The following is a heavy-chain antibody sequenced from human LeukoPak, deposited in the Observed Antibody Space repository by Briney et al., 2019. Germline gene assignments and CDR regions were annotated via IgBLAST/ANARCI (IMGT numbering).Heavy chain of an antibody. Sequence: GGSLRLSCAASGFTFSSHSMNWVRQVPGKGLEWVSYISSSGSTIYYADSVKGRFTISRDNAKNSLYLQMNSLRAEDTAVYYCARERIAAAVYFDYWGQGTLVTVSS. J-gene: IGHJ4*02. V-gene: IGHV3-48*04. CDR2: ISSSGSTI. D-gene: IGHD6-13*01. CDR1: GFTFSSHS. CDR3: ARERIAAAVYFDY.